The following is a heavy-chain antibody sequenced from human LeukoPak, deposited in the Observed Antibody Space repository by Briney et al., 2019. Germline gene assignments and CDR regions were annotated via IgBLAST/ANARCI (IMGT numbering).Heavy chain of an antibody. CDR3: AKTGLTWWDLPDY. V-gene: IGHV1-69*05. D-gene: IGHD1-26*01. CDR2: IIPIFGTA. CDR1: GGTFSSYA. Sequence: SVKVSCKASGGTFSSYAISWVRQAPGQGLEWMGGIIPIFGTANYAQKFQGRVTITTDESTSTAYMELRSLRSDDTAVYYCAKTGLTWWDLPDYWGQGTLVTVSS. J-gene: IGHJ4*02.